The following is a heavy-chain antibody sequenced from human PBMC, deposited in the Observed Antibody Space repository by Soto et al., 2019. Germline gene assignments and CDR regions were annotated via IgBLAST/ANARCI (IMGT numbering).Heavy chain of an antibody. Sequence: QITLKESGPTLVKPTQTLTLTCTFSGFSLTTDRVGVGWIRQPPGEALEWLAVIYWDDSKTYRPSLESRLTITKDTSKNQVALTMTNMDSLDTATYYCGHAYGGRSLSWGQGTLVTVSS. CDR2: IYWDDSK. J-gene: IGHJ5*02. V-gene: IGHV2-5*02. D-gene: IGHD1-26*01. CDR1: GFSLTTDRVG. CDR3: GHAYGGRSLS.